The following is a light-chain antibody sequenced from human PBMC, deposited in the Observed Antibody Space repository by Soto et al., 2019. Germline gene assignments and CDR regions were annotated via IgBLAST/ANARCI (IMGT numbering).Light chain of an antibody. Sequence: QSVLTQPPSASGTPGQTVTVSCSGSSSNVGTNTVNWYQQLPGTAPRLIIYSNNKRPSGVPDRFSGSKSGTSASLAISGLQSADEAEYYCAAWDDSLNGHVVFGGGTKVTVL. J-gene: IGLJ2*01. CDR3: AAWDDSLNGHVV. V-gene: IGLV1-44*01. CDR1: SSNVGTNT. CDR2: SNN.